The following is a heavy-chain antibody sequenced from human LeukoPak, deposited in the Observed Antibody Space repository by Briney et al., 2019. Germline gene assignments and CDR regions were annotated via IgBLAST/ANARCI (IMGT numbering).Heavy chain of an antibody. CDR1: GFTFSGYS. D-gene: IGHD3-3*01. V-gene: IGHV3-21*01. CDR2: ISSSSSYI. Sequence: PGGSLRLSCAASGFTFSGYSMNWGRQAPGKGLEWVSSISSSSSYIYYADSVKGRFTISRDNAKNSLYLQMNSLRAEDTAVYYCARTGTTMGDYWGQGTLVTVSS. CDR3: ARTGTTMGDY. J-gene: IGHJ4*02.